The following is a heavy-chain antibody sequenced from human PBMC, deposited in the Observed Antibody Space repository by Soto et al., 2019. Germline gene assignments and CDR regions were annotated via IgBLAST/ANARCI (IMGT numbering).Heavy chain of an antibody. CDR1: GYIFVNYG. CDR2: ISPYTGNT. CDR3: VMVDNYVTPTPQDV. Sequence: QVQLVQSGDEVKKPGASVKVSCKASGYIFVNYGIAWVRQAPRQGLGWMGWISPYTGNTHSASKVQGRLTMTTDTSKSTVYMDMGSLTSDDTAVYYCVMVDNYVTPTPQDVWGQGTTVTVSS. V-gene: IGHV1-18*01. J-gene: IGHJ6*02. D-gene: IGHD3-16*01.